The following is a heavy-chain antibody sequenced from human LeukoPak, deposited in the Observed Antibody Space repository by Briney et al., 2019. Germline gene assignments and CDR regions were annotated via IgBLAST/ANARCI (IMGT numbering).Heavy chain of an antibody. CDR2: ISWNSGSI. Sequence: SLRLSCVASGFTFSDYAMHWVRQAPGKGLEWVSGISWNSGSIGYADSVKGRFTISRDNAKNSLYLQMNSLRAEDTALYYCAKELVADAFDIWGQGTMVTVSS. V-gene: IGHV3-9*01. J-gene: IGHJ3*02. CDR3: AKELVADAFDI. CDR1: GFTFSDYA. D-gene: IGHD2-15*01.